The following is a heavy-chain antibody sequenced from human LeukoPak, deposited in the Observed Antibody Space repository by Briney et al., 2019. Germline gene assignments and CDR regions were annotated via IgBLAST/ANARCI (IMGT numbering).Heavy chain of an antibody. V-gene: IGHV1-18*01. D-gene: IGHD3-22*01. Sequence: ASLKVSCKASGYTFTSYGISWVRQAPGQGLEWMGWISAYNGNTNYAQKLQGRVTMTTDTSTSTAYMELRSLRSDDTAVYYCARDALFYDSEGDFQHWGQGTLVTVSS. CDR2: ISAYNGNT. J-gene: IGHJ1*01. CDR1: GYTFTSYG. CDR3: ARDALFYDSEGDFQH.